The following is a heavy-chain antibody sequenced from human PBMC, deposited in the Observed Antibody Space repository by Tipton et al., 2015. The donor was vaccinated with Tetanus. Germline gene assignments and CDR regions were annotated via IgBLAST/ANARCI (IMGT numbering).Heavy chain of an antibody. D-gene: IGHD6-13*01. CDR3: ARAGGGSWGNFDY. Sequence: TLSLTCTVSGGSVSSSTYYWVWIRQPPGKGLEWIGTIFYSGSTYYSPSLKSRVTISVDTSKNQFSLKLSSVTAADTAVYYCARAGGGSWGNFDYWGQGTLVTVSS. V-gene: IGHV4-39*07. CDR1: GGSVSSSTYY. CDR2: IFYSGST. J-gene: IGHJ4*02.